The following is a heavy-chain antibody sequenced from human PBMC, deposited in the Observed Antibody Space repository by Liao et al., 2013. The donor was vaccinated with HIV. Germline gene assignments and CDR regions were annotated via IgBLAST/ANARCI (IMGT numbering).Heavy chain of an antibody. CDR1: GASISGYY. Sequence: QVQLQESGPGLVKPSETLSLTCTVSGASISGYYYSWIRQPAGRGLEWIGRMHTSGSTNYSPSLKSRVTMSVDTSNNQFSLKLSSVTAADTAVYYCARDGGYSYGTYYFDSWGQGTLVTVSS. CDR2: MHTSGST. D-gene: IGHD5-18*01. J-gene: IGHJ4*02. CDR3: ARDGGYSYGTYYFDS. V-gene: IGHV4-4*07.